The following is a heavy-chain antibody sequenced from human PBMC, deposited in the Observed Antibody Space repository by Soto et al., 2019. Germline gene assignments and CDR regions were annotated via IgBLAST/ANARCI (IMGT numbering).Heavy chain of an antibody. CDR3: ARAGGGYSPYAFDI. J-gene: IGHJ3*02. CDR2: IWHDGSEK. V-gene: IGHV3-33*08. D-gene: IGHD3-22*01. Sequence: GGSLRLSCAASGFTFSTYSIHWVRQAPGKGLEWVALIWHDGSEKYYVDSVKGRFTISRDSTNNTLFLQMNSLRVDDTDVSYCARAGGGYSPYAFDIWGQGTMVTVSS. CDR1: GFTFSTYS.